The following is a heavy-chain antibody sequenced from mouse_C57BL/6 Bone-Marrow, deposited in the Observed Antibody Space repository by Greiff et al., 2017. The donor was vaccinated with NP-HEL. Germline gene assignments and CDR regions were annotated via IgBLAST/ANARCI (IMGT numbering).Heavy chain of an antibody. D-gene: IGHD1-1*01. CDR2: INPYNGGT. J-gene: IGHJ1*03. Sequence: VQLKESGPVLVKPGASVKMSCKASGYTFTDYYMNWVKQSHGKSLEWIGVINPYNGGTSYNQKFKGKATLTVDKSSSTAYMELNSLTSEDSAVYYCARCSYYYGHWYFDVWGTGTTVTVSS. CDR3: ARCSYYYGHWYFDV. CDR1: GYTFTDYY. V-gene: IGHV1-19*01.